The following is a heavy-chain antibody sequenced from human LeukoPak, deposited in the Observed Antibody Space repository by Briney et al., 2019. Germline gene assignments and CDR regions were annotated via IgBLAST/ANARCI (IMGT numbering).Heavy chain of an antibody. CDR1: GVSFGDFY. J-gene: IGHJ4*02. Sequence: SETLSLTCTVSGVSFGDFYWSWIRQSPGKGLEWIGYVYYSGSTDYRPSLKSRLTISADSSKNQFSLRLTSVTAADTAIYYCASHRRSHGSEYWGQGTLVTVSS. V-gene: IGHV4-59*01. CDR2: VYYSGST. D-gene: IGHD1-14*01. CDR3: ASHRRSHGSEY.